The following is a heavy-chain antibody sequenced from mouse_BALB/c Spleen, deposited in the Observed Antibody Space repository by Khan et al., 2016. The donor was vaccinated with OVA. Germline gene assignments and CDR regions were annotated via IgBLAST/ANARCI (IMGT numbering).Heavy chain of an antibody. CDR1: GYSFTDYM. Sequence: VQLKESGPEPVRPGASVKISCKASGYSFTDYMMYWVKQSHGKSLEWIGNINPYYGSSNYNLKFKDKATLTVDRSSNTAYMQLNSLTYEDSAVYFCARAGWLQGLLAYWGQGTLVTVAA. CDR3: ARAGWLQGLLAY. CDR2: INPYYGSS. V-gene: IGHV1-39*01. J-gene: IGHJ3*01. D-gene: IGHD2-2*01.